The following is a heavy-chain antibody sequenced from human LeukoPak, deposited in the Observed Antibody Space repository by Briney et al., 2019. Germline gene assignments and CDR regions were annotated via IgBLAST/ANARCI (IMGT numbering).Heavy chain of an antibody. J-gene: IGHJ3*02. CDR2: VSGTGGST. V-gene: IGHV3-23*01. CDR1: GFTFSSFE. Sequence: GGSLRLSCAVSGFTFSSFEMNWVRQAPGRGLEWVSAVSGTGGSTYSADSVKGRFTISRDNSKNTLYLQMNSLRAEDTAVYYCAKRDGQYDAFDIWGQGTMVTVSS. CDR3: AKRDGQYDAFDI. D-gene: IGHD3/OR15-3a*01.